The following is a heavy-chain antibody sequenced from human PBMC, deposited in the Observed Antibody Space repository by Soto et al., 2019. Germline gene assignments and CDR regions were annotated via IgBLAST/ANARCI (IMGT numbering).Heavy chain of an antibody. Sequence: QVQLVESGGGVVQPGRSLRLSCAASGLTFSSYAMHWVRQAPGKGLEWVAVISYDGSDKYYADSVKGRFTISRDNSKNTLNLQMNSLRADDTAVYYCAKALGELSPESYDYWGQGTLTTVSS. D-gene: IGHD3-16*02. CDR1: GLTFSSYA. CDR2: ISYDGSDK. J-gene: IGHJ4*02. CDR3: AKALGELSPESYDY. V-gene: IGHV3-30*18.